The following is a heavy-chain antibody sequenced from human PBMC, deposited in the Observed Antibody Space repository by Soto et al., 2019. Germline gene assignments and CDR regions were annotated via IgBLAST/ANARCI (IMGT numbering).Heavy chain of an antibody. Sequence: WTWIRQSPAKGLEWIGYIHHSGKTYYNPSLKSRVTISVDTSKSQVSLKLSSVTAADTDVYYCARASGYSSPPAYAMAVWGQGATVTVSS. V-gene: IGHV4-31*02. J-gene: IGHJ6*02. CDR2: IHHSGKT. CDR3: ARASGYSSPPAYAMAV. D-gene: IGHD5-18*01.